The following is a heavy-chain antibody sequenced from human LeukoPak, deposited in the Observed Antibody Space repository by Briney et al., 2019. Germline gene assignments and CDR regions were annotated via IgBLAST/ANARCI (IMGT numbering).Heavy chain of an antibody. J-gene: IGHJ2*01. Sequence: GGSLRLSCAASGFTFSSYAMSWVSQAPGKWLEWVSAISGSGGSTYYADSVKGRFTISRDNSKNTLYLQMNSLRAEDTAVYYCAKGFAGDWYFDLWGRGTLVTVSS. D-gene: IGHD3-10*01. CDR2: ISGSGGST. CDR3: AKGFAGDWYFDL. CDR1: GFTFSSYA. V-gene: IGHV3-23*01.